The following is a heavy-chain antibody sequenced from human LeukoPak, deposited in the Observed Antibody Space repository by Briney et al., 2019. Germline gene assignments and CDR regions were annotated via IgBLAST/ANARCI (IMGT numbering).Heavy chain of an antibody. CDR3: AKEEVYGSGSPLVDY. V-gene: IGHV3-23*01. J-gene: IGHJ4*02. CDR1: GFAFNNHA. D-gene: IGHD3-10*01. CDR2: ISISGGST. Sequence: GGSLRLSCAASGFAFNNHAMSWVRQAPGKGLEWVSGISISGGSTFYADSVKGRFTISRDNSKSTLYLQMNSLRAEDTAVYYCAKEEVYGSGSPLVDYWGRGTLVTVSS.